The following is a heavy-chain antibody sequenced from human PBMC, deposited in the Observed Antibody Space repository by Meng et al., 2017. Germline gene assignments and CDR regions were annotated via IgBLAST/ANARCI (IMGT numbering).Heavy chain of an antibody. J-gene: IGHJ4*02. CDR2: INPNSGGT. V-gene: IGHV1-2*06. Sequence: QVQVVQAGAEVKKPGASGKVPCKASGYTFTGYYMHWVRQAPGQGLEWMGRINPNSGGTNYAQKFQGRVTMTRDTSISTAYMELSRLRSDDTAVYYCARDYGSGRIILHFDYWGQGTLVTVSS. CDR1: GYTFTGYY. CDR3: ARDYGSGRIILHFDY. D-gene: IGHD3-10*01.